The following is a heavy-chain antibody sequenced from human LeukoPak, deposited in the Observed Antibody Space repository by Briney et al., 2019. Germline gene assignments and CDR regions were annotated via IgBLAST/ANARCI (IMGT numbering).Heavy chain of an antibody. J-gene: IGHJ4*02. D-gene: IGHD3-3*01. Sequence: SETLSLTCTVSSGSMSSYFWSWIRQPPGKGLEWIGYIYNGGSTNYNPALKSRVTISVDTSKKQFSLNLSSVTAADTAVYYCARHSFGVAPFHYWGQGTLVTVSS. CDR2: IYNGGST. V-gene: IGHV4-59*08. CDR3: ARHSFGVAPFHY. CDR1: SGSMSSYF.